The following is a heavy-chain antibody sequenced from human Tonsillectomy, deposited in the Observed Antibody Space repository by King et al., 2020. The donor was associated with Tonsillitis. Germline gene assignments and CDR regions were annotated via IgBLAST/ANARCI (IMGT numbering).Heavy chain of an antibody. CDR2: IYGGGTT. J-gene: IGHJ4*02. V-gene: IGHV3-53*01. Sequence: QLVQSGGGLMQPGGSLRLSCAASGFSVSSHYMSWVRQAPGKGLGWVSVIYGGGTTYYANLVRGRYTITRDNSENTLYLQMNSLRAEDTAMHYCARVNYYDSGGYWSPYYFDYWGQGTLVTVSS. D-gene: IGHD3-22*01. CDR1: GFSVSSHY. CDR3: ARVNYYDSGGYWSPYYFDY.